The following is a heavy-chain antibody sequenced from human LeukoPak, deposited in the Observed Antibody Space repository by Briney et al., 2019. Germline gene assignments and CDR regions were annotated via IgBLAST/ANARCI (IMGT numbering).Heavy chain of an antibody. J-gene: IGHJ3*01. V-gene: IGHV3-30*02. CDR1: GFTFSSYG. CDR2: IRYDGSNK. CDR3: AKDQIYGDGGASDV. D-gene: IGHD4-17*01. Sequence: GGSLRLSCAASGFTFSSYGMHWVRQAPGKGLEWVAFIRYDGSNKYYADSVKGRFTISRDNSKNTLYLQMNSLRAEDTAVYYCAKDQIYGDGGASDVWGQGTMVIVSS.